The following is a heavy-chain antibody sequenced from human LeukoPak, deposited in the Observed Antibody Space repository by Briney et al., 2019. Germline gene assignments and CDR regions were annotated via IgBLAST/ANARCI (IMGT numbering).Heavy chain of an antibody. Sequence: GASVKVSCKASGYTFIGYYIHWVRQAPGQGLEWVGRINPNNGGTDYPQKFQGRVTMTRDTSISTVYMEVSRLTSDDTAMYYCAKLSRQDGSGSYSPDWFDPWGQGTLVTVSS. D-gene: IGHD3-10*01. CDR2: INPNNGGT. CDR3: AKLSRQDGSGSYSPDWFDP. V-gene: IGHV1-2*06. J-gene: IGHJ5*02. CDR1: GYTFIGYY.